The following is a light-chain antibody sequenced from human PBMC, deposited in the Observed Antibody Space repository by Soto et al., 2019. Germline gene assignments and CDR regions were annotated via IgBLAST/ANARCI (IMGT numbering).Light chain of an antibody. V-gene: IGKV1-39*01. J-gene: IGKJ5*01. CDR3: QQSYNIPRT. CDR2: AAS. Sequence: DIQMTQSPSSLSASVGDRVTITCRASESIRDYLNWYQQKPGKAPNLMIYAASSLQSGVPSRFSGGGSGTDFTLTISSLQPEDVATYYCQQSYNIPRTLGQGTRLEIK. CDR1: ESIRDY.